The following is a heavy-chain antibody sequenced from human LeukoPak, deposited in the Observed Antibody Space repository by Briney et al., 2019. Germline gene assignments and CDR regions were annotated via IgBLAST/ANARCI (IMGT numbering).Heavy chain of an antibody. Sequence: SETLSLTCTVSGDSISSYYWSWIRQPPGKGLEWIGSIYYSGNTYYNPSLKSRVTISVDTSKNQFSLKLSSVTATDTAVYYCARRRAGRDWFDPWGQGTLVTVSS. CDR1: GDSISSYY. V-gene: IGHV4-39*01. D-gene: IGHD6-19*01. CDR3: ARRRAGRDWFDP. CDR2: IYYSGNT. J-gene: IGHJ5*02.